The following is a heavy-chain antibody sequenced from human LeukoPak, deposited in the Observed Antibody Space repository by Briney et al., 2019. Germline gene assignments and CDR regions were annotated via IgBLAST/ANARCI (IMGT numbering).Heavy chain of an antibody. Sequence: PGGSLRLSCAASGFTFTNYNMNWVRQAPGKGLEWISYISGGSGTIYYADSVKGRFTVSRDNSKNTLSLQMNSLRAEDTAVYYCAKDPGVVPAHYFDYWGQGTLVTVSS. CDR2: ISGGSGTI. D-gene: IGHD2-2*01. J-gene: IGHJ4*02. CDR3: AKDPGVVPAHYFDY. V-gene: IGHV3-23*01. CDR1: GFTFTNYN.